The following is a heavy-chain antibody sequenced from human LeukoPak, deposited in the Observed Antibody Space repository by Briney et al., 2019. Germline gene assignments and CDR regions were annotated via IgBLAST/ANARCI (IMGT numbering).Heavy chain of an antibody. CDR1: GFTFSSYS. CDR3: ARVVVGATFAYDY. CDR2: ISSSSSYI. Sequence: GGSLRLSCAASGFTFSSYSMNWVRQAPGKGLEWVSSISSSSSYIYCADSVKGRFTISRDNAKNSLYLQMNSLRAEDTAVYYCARVVVGATFAYDYWGQGTLVTVSS. D-gene: IGHD1-26*01. V-gene: IGHV3-21*01. J-gene: IGHJ4*02.